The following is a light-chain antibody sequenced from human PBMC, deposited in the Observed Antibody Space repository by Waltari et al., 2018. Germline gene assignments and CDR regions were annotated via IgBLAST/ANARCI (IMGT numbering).Light chain of an antibody. J-gene: IGLJ3*02. CDR1: SSDIGKYNL. CDR3: CSYAGSAVSV. V-gene: IGLV2-23*02. Sequence: QSALTQTATVSGSPGQSITISCSGASSDIGKYNLVSWYQQHPGKAPTLIVYDVDKRPSGVSNRFSVSKSGNTAFLTISGLQTADEADYYCCSYAGSAVSVFGGGTKLTVL. CDR2: DVD.